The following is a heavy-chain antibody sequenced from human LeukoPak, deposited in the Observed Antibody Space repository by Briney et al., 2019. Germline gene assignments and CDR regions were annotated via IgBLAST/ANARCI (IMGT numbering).Heavy chain of an antibody. Sequence: PSETLSLTCAVSGYSISSGYYWGWIRQPPGKGLEWIGSMYHSGSTYYNPSLKSRVTISVDTSKNQFSLKLSSVTAADTAVYYCARRIGTSYFDYWGQGTPVTVSS. J-gene: IGHJ4*02. CDR3: ARRIGTSYFDY. CDR2: MYHSGST. CDR1: GYSISSGYY. V-gene: IGHV4-38-2*01. D-gene: IGHD1-1*01.